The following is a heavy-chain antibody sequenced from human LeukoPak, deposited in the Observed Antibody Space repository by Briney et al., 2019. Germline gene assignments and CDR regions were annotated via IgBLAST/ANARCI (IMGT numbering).Heavy chain of an antibody. CDR2: IYYSGST. D-gene: IGHD2-2*02. CDR3: ARDIVVVPAAILRPYYYYGMDA. Sequence: SETLSLTCTVSGGSISSGGYYWSGIRQHPGQGLEWIGYIYYSGSTNYNPSLKSRVTISVDTSKNQFSLKLSSVTAADTAVYYCARDIVVVPAAILRPYYYYGMDAWGQGTTVTVSS. J-gene: IGHJ6*02. CDR1: GGSISSGGYY. V-gene: IGHV4-31*03.